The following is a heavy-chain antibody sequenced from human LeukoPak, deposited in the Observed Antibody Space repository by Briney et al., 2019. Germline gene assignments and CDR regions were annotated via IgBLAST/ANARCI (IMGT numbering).Heavy chain of an antibody. CDR1: GGSISSYY. CDR3: ARPKYYYDSSGYLSYYYYGMDV. J-gene: IGHJ6*02. Sequence: SETLSLTCTVSGGSISSYYWGWIRQPPGKGLEWIGSIYYSGSTYYNPSLKSRVTISVDTSKNQFSLKLSSVTAADTAVYYCARPKYYYDSSGYLSYYYYGMDVWGQGTTVTVSS. D-gene: IGHD3-22*01. CDR2: IYYSGST. V-gene: IGHV4-39*01.